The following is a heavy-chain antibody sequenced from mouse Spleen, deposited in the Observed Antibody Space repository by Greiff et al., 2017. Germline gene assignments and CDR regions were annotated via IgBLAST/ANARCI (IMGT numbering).Heavy chain of an antibody. CDR2: IYPETGGT. J-gene: IGHJ4*01. Sequence: QVQLQQSGAELVRPGASVTLSCKASGYTFTDYEMHWVKQTPVQGLEWIGAIYPETGGTAYNQKFKGKAILTADKSSSTAYMELRSLTSEDSAVYCCTRRYCGAMGYWGQGASVTVSS. CDR1: GYTFTDYE. CDR3: TRRYCGAMGY. V-gene: IGHV1-15*01.